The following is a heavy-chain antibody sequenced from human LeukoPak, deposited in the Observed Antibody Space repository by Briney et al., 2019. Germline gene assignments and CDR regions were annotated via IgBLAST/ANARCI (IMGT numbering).Heavy chain of an antibody. CDR2: ICSRSETI. J-gene: IGHJ4*02. D-gene: IGHD7-27*01. V-gene: IGHV3-48*01. CDR1: GFTFSSYS. Sequence: GGSLRLSCAASGFTFSSYSMNWVRQAPGKGLEWVSYICSRSETIYYADSVKGRFIVSRDNAKNSLYLQMSSLRAEDTALYYCARESITGDRDFDYWGRGTLVTVSS. CDR3: ARESITGDRDFDY.